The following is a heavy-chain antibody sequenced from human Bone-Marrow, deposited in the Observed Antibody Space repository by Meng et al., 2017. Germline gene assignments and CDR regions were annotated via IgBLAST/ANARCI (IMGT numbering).Heavy chain of an antibody. CDR1: GGSISNYF. J-gene: IGHJ2*01. V-gene: IGHV4-59*01. D-gene: IGHD1-26*01. Sequence: GSLRLSCTVSGGSISNYFWSWIRQPPGKGLEWIAYLSYSGSADYSPSPKSRVTISVDTSKNQFSLKLNSVTAADTAVYYCAKVGATPSYWYFDLWGRGTLVTVSS. CDR3: AKVGATPSYWYFDL. CDR2: LSYSGSA.